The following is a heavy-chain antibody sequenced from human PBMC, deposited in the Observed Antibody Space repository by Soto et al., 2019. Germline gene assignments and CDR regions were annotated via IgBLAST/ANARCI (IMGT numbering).Heavy chain of an antibody. CDR1: GFTFSSYG. Sequence: QVQLVESGGGVVQPGRSLRLSCAASGFTFSSYGMHWVRQAPGKGLEWVALIWYDGSKNFYADSVKGRFTISRDNSKNTLYLQMTSLRAEDTAVYYCARARCGSTSCYVGSPLYYYYMDVWGKGTTVTVSS. CDR2: IWYDGSKN. D-gene: IGHD2-2*01. CDR3: ARARCGSTSCYVGSPLYYYYMDV. V-gene: IGHV3-33*01. J-gene: IGHJ6*03.